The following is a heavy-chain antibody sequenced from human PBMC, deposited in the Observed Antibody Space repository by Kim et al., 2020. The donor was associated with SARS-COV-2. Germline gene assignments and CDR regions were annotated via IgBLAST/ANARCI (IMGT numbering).Heavy chain of an antibody. D-gene: IGHD2-15*01. V-gene: IGHV3-48*02. CDR1: GFTFSSYS. CDR3: ARDGSGCSGGSCYLYYYYYMDV. J-gene: IGHJ6*03. Sequence: GGSLRLSCAASGFTFSSYSMNWVRQAPGKGLEWVSYISSSSSTIYYADSVKGRFTISRDNAKNSLYLQMNSLRDEDTAVYYCARDGSGCSGGSCYLYYYYYMDVWGKGTTVTVSS. CDR2: ISSSSSTI.